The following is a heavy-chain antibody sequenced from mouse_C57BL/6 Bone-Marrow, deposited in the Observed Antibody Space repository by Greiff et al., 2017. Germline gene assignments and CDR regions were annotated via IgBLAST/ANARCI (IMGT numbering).Heavy chain of an antibody. CDR1: GFTFTDYY. Sequence: DVHLVESGGGLVQPGGSLSLSCAASGFTFTDYYMSWVRQPPGKALEWLGFIRNKANGYTTEYSASVKGRVTISRDNSQSILYLQMNALRAEDSATYYSARYCDGYAWFAYWGQGTLVTVSA. CDR3: ARYCDGYAWFAY. D-gene: IGHD2-3*01. V-gene: IGHV7-3*01. CDR2: IRNKANGYTT. J-gene: IGHJ3*01.